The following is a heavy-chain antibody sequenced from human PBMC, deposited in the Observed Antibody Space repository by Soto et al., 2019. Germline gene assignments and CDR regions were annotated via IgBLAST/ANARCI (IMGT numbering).Heavy chain of an antibody. CDR1: GFTFTSSA. D-gene: IGHD6-13*01. J-gene: IGHJ4*02. CDR2: IVVGSGNT. V-gene: IGHV1-58*01. CDR3: AADLPPAAGTSWVVY. Sequence: KISCKASGFTFTSSAVQWVRQARGQRLEWIGWIVVGSGNTNYAQKFQERVTITRDMSTSTAYMELSSLRSEDTAVYYCAADLPPAAGTSWVVYWGQGTLVTVSS.